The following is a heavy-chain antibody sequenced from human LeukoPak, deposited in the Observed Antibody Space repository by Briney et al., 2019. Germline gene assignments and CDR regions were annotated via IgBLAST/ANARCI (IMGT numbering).Heavy chain of an antibody. CDR1: GFTFSSYA. CDR2: ISGSGGST. V-gene: IGHV3-23*01. Sequence: GGSLRLSCAASGFTFSSYAMSWVRQAPGKGLGWVSAISGSGGSTYYADSVKGRFTISRDNSKNTLYLQMNSLRAEDTAVYYCAKVFSIVGATTFDYWGQGTLVTVSS. J-gene: IGHJ4*02. D-gene: IGHD1-26*01. CDR3: AKVFSIVGATTFDY.